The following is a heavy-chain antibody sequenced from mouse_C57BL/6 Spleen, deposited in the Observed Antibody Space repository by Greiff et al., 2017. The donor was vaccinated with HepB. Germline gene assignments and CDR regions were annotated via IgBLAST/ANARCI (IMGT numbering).Heavy chain of an antibody. V-gene: IGHV1-82*01. CDR1: GYAFSSSW. CDR2: IYPGDGDT. CDR3: AGQIGGYAMDY. J-gene: IGHJ4*01. Sequence: VQLQQSGPELVKPGASVKISCKASGYAFSSSWMNWVKQRPGKGLEWIGRIYPGDGDTNYNGKFKGKATLTADKSSSTAYMQLSSLTSEDSAVYFCAGQIGGYAMDYWGQGTSVTVSS. D-gene: IGHD3-3*01.